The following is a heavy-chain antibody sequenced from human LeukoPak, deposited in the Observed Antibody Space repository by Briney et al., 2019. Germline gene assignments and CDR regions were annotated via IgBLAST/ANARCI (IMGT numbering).Heavy chain of an antibody. CDR1: GFTVSRNY. V-gene: IGHV3-66*01. J-gene: IGHJ4*02. CDR2: IYSGGST. D-gene: IGHD4-17*01. Sequence: GGSLRLSCAASGFTVSRNYMNWVRQAPGKGLEWVSVIYSGGSTYYADSVKGRFTISRDNSKNTLYLQMNSLRAEDTAVYHCTKDGYDYGDSYIDYWGQGTLVTVSS. CDR3: TKDGYDYGDSYIDY.